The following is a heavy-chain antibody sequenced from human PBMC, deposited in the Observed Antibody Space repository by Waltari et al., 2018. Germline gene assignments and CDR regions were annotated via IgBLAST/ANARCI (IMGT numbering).Heavy chain of an antibody. CDR3: ARVQNWFDP. Sequence: QVQLQQWGAGLLRPSETLSLTCAVYGGSFNGYYWNWVRQPPGKGLEWIGEIDYNGFTTYNPSLKSRVTISLDTSKNQFSLSLNSVTAADTAVYYCARVQNWFDPWGQGTLVTVSS. CDR2: IDYNGFT. J-gene: IGHJ5*02. CDR1: GGSFNGYY. V-gene: IGHV4-34*01.